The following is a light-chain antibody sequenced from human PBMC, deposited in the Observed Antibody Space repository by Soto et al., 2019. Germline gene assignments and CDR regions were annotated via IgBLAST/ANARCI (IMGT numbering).Light chain of an antibody. CDR1: QDIRND. J-gene: IGKJ2*01. V-gene: IGKV1-6*01. CDR2: AAS. CDR3: LHDYNRPYT. Sequence: AIQMTQSPSSLSASVGDRVTITCRASQDIRNDLGWYQQRPGKPPKVLIYAASNLQSGVPPWFSGSGSGTDFALTINSLQPEDFAAYYCLHDYNRPYTFGHGTKLEF.